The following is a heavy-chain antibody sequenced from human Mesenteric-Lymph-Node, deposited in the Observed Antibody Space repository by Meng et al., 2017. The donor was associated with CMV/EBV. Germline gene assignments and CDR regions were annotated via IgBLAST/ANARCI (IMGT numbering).Heavy chain of an antibody. CDR3: ARVSLGYCSSTSCYHFDY. V-gene: IGHV1-8*03. CDR2: MNPNSGNT. D-gene: IGHD2-2*01. Sequence: ASVKVSCKASGYTFTSYDINWVRQATGQGLEWMGWMNPNSGNTGYAQKFQGRVTITRNTSISTAYMELSSLRSEDTAVYYCARVSLGYCSSTSCYHFDYWGQGTLVTVSS. CDR1: GYTFTSYD. J-gene: IGHJ4*02.